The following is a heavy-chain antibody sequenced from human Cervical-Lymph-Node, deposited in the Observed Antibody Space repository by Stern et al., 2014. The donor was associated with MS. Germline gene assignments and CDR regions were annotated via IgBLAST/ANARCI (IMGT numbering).Heavy chain of an antibody. Sequence: VQLEESGGGLVKPGGSLRLSCAASGFTFSGYYMSWIRQAPGKGLEWVSYISSSGSTTKYADSVKGRFTISRDNAKNALYLQMNSLRADDTAVYYCARFQDNYEYVWGSLPQPDYYGMDVWGQGTTVTVSS. CDR1: GFTFSGYY. J-gene: IGHJ6*02. D-gene: IGHD3-16*01. CDR3: ARFQDNYEYVWGSLPQPDYYGMDV. CDR2: ISSSGSTT. V-gene: IGHV3-11*01.